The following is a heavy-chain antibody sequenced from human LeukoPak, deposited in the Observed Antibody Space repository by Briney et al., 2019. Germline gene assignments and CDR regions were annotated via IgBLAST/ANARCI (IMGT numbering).Heavy chain of an antibody. Sequence: GGSLRLSCAASGFTFSSFWMSWVRQAPGKGLEWVANIKQDGSEKYYVDSVKGRFTISRDNAKNSLYLQMNSLRAEDTAVYYCARDPHVLPFDYWGQGTLVTVSS. CDR3: ARDPHVLPFDY. CDR2: IKQDGSEK. CDR1: GFTFSSFW. V-gene: IGHV3-7*04. J-gene: IGHJ4*02.